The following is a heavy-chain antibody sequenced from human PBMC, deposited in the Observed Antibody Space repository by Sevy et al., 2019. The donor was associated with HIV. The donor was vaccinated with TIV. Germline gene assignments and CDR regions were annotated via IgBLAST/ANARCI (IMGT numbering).Heavy chain of an antibody. V-gene: IGHV4-59*01. CDR3: ARDSTTRPRVLDY. CDR2: IYFTGNT. J-gene: IGHJ4*02. D-gene: IGHD1-1*01. CDR1: GGSISSYF. Sequence: SETLSLTCSVSGGSISSYFWTWVRQSPGKGLEWIGNIYFTGNTDYSPVPKSRVTLSLDTSKSQFSLTLKSVTAADTAIYFCARDSTTRPRVLDYWGQGTLVTVSS.